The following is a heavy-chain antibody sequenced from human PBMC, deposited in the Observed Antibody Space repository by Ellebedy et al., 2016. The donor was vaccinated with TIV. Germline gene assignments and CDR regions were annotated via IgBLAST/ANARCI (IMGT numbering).Heavy chain of an antibody. J-gene: IGHJ4*02. D-gene: IGHD6-13*01. CDR3: ARDTGESSNWNYFDH. V-gene: IGHV3-74*01. CDR1: GFTFSTNW. CDR2: INSYGSRS. Sequence: PGGPLRLSCAASGFTFSTNWRHWVRQAPGKGLVWVARINSYGSRSTYPDSVKGCFTISRDNAKNTLYLQMNSLRVEDTAVYYCARDTGESSNWNYFDHWGQGTLVTVSS.